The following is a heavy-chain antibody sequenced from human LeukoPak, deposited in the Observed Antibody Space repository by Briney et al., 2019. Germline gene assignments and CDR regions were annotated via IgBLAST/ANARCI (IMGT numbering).Heavy chain of an antibody. V-gene: IGHV4-39*07. D-gene: IGHD4-23*01. CDR3: ARYGGNSRFGSDY. CDR1: GGSISSGDYY. CDR2: INHSGST. J-gene: IGHJ4*02. Sequence: PSETLSLTCTVSGGSISSGDYYWSWIRRPPGKGLEWIGEINHSGSTNYNPSLKSRVTISVDTSKNQFSLKLSSVTAADTAVYYCARYGGNSRFGSDYWGQGTLVTVSS.